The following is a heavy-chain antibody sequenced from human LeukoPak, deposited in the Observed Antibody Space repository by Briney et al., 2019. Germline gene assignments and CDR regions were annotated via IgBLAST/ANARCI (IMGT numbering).Heavy chain of an antibody. CDR2: ISSSGSTI. CDR1: GFTFSDYY. CDR3: AVCSSTSCPFDY. D-gene: IGHD2-2*01. J-gene: IGHJ4*02. V-gene: IGHV3-11*04. Sequence: KPGGSLRLSCAASGFTFSDYYMSWIRQAPGKGLEWVSYISSSGSTIYYADSVKGRFTISRDNAKNSLYLQMNSLRAEDTAVYYCAVCSSTSCPFDYWGQGTLVTVSS.